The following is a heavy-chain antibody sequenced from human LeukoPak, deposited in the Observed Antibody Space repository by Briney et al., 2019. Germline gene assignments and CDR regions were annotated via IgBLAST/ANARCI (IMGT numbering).Heavy chain of an antibody. Sequence: GGSLRLSCAASGFTFSSYSMNWVRQAPGKGLEWVSYISSSSSTIYYADSVKGRFTISRDNAKNSLYLQMNSLRAEDTAVYYCARRQVRIVVVPAAPPLGYYYMDVWGKGTTVTISS. CDR1: GFTFSSYS. CDR3: ARRQVRIVVVPAAPPLGYYYMDV. V-gene: IGHV3-48*01. J-gene: IGHJ6*03. CDR2: ISSSSSTI. D-gene: IGHD2-2*01.